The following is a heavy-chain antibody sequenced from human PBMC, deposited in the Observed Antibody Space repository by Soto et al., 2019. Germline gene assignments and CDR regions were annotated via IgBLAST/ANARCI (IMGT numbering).Heavy chain of an antibody. V-gene: IGHV1-18*04. J-gene: IGHJ3*02. CDR3: ARGLAAAGTDDAFEI. Sequence: ASVKVSCKASGYAFISYAISWVRQAPGQGLEWMGWISTHDANTKNAQKFQGRVALTTETSTSIAYMELRSLRSDDTAVYYCARGLAAAGTDDAFEIWGQRTMVTVSS. D-gene: IGHD6-13*01. CDR2: ISTHDANT. CDR1: GYAFISYA.